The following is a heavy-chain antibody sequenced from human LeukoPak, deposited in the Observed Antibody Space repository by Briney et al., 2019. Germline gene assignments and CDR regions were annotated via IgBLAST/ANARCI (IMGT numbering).Heavy chain of an antibody. CDR3: AKDGQWIQHYYYYYYMDV. CDR2: MSYDGSNK. D-gene: IGHD2-2*03. J-gene: IGHJ6*03. Sequence: GGSLRLSCAASGFTFSSYGMHWVRQAPGKGLEWVAVMSYDGSNKYYADSVKGRFTISRDNSKNTLYLQMNSLRAEDTAVYYCAKDGQWIQHYYYYYYMDVWGKGTTVTVSS. CDR1: GFTFSSYG. V-gene: IGHV3-30*18.